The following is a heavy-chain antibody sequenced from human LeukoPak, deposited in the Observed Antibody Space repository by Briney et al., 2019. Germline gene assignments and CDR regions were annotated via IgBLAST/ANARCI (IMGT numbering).Heavy chain of an antibody. Sequence: KPSETLSLTCTVSGGSISSSSYYWGCLRQPPGKGLEWIGSIYYSGDTYYNPSLKSRRVTISVDTSKNQFSLRLSSVTAADTAVYYCARHQWHYYYYMGVWGKGSTVTVSS. CDR3: ARHQWHYYYYMGV. CDR2: IYYSGDT. CDR1: GGSISSSSYY. D-gene: IGHD6-19*01. J-gene: IGHJ6*03. V-gene: IGHV4-39*01.